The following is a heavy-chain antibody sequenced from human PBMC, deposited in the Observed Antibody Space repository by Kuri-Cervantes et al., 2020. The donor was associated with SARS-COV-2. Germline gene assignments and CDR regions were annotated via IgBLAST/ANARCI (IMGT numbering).Heavy chain of an antibody. D-gene: IGHD1-26*01. CDR1: GSTFSSYA. CDR3: ASGGSGSYYFDY. Sequence: GGSLRLSCAASGSTFSSYAMSWVRQAPGKGLEWVSVIYSGGSTYYADSVKGRSTISRHNSKNTLYLQMNSLRAEDTAVYYCASGGSGSYYFDYWDQGTLVTVSS. J-gene: IGHJ4*02. CDR2: IYSGGST. V-gene: IGHV3-66*02.